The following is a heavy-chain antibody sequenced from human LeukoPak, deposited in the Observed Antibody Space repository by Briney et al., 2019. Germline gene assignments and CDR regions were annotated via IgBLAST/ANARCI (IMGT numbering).Heavy chain of an antibody. CDR3: ARAVEYYDFWSGYTNWFDP. CDR1: GFTFSSYA. CDR2: ISSNGGST. Sequence: GGSLRLSCADSGFTFSSYAMHWVRQAPGKGLEYVSAISSNGGSTYYANSVKGRFTISRDNSKNTLYLQMGSLRAEDMAVYYCARAVEYYDFWSGYTNWFDPWGQGTLVTVSS. J-gene: IGHJ5*02. D-gene: IGHD3-3*01. V-gene: IGHV3-64*01.